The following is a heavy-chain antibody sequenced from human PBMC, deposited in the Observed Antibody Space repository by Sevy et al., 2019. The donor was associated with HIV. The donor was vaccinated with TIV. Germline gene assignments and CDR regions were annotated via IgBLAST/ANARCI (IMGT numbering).Heavy chain of an antibody. CDR3: AKDISIAAAEGAFDI. Sequence: GGSLRLSCAASGFTFDDYAMHWVRQAPGKGLEWVSGISWNSGSMGYADSVKGRFTISRDNAKNSLYLQMNSLRAGDTALYYCAKDISIAAAEGAFDIWGQGTMVTVSS. J-gene: IGHJ3*02. D-gene: IGHD6-13*01. CDR2: ISWNSGSM. CDR1: GFTFDDYA. V-gene: IGHV3-9*01.